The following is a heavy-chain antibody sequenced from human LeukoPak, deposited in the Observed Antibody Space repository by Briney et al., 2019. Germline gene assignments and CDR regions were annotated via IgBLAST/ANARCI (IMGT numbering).Heavy chain of an antibody. CDR2: IRSEANSYAT. CDR1: GFTFSGSA. J-gene: IGHJ6*03. CDR3: SKTKGYYYMDV. D-gene: IGHD1-1*01. Sequence: GGSLRLSCAASGFTFSGSAMHWVRRASGKGLEWVGRIRSEANSYATAYAASVKGRFTISRDDSKNTAYLQMNSLKTEDTAVYYCSKTKGYYYMDVWGKGTTVTVSS. V-gene: IGHV3-73*01.